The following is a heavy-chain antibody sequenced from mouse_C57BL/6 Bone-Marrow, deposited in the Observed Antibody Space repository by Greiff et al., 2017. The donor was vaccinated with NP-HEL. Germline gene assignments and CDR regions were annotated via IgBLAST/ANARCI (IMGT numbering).Heavy chain of an antibody. CDR3: ARNPYRLGMDY. CDR2: INPYNGGT. J-gene: IGHJ4*01. Sequence: LVEPGASVKMSCKASGYTFTDYYMNWVKQSHGKSLEWIGVINPYNGGTSYNQKFKGKATLTVDKSSSTAYMELNSLTSEDSAVYYCARNPYRLGMDYWGQGTSVTVSS. D-gene: IGHD2-10*01. V-gene: IGHV1-19*01. CDR1: GYTFTDYY.